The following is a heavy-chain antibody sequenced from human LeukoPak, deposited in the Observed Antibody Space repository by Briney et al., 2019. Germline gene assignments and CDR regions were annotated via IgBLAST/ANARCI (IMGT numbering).Heavy chain of an antibody. V-gene: IGHV3-23*01. D-gene: IGHD1-26*01. CDR3: AKVGKVGASDY. Sequence: GGSLRLSCAASGFTFSTYAMSWVRQAPGTGLEWVSAISGSGGSTYYADSVKGRFTISRDNSKNTLYLQMNSLRAEDTAAYYCAKVGKVGASDYWGQGTLVTVSS. J-gene: IGHJ4*02. CDR2: ISGSGGST. CDR1: GFTFSTYA.